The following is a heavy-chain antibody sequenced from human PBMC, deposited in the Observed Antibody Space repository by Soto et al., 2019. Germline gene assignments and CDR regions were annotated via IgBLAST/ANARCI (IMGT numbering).Heavy chain of an antibody. CDR1: GYTFTNYD. CDR3: ARGYYYGSGRPTPGGMDV. D-gene: IGHD3-10*01. Sequence: QVHLVQSGAEVKKPGASVKVSCKASGYTFTNYDINWVRQAPGQGLEWMGWISSYTGNTNYAQTLQGRVTMTTDTXTXTXCMELRGLRSDDTAVYYCARGYYYGSGRPTPGGMDVWGQGTTVTVSS. J-gene: IGHJ6*02. CDR2: ISSYTGNT. V-gene: IGHV1-18*01.